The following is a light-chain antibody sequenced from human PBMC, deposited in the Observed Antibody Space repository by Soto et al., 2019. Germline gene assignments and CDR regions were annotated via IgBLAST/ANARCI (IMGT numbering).Light chain of an antibody. V-gene: IGKV4-1*01. Sequence: IVMRPSPDSLAVCLGATTPINXNSSQSVVYSSNNKNYLAWYQQKPGQPPKLLIYWASTRESGVPERFSGSGSGTDFTLTISSLQAEDVAVYYCQQYYSTPQTFGQGTKVDIK. J-gene: IGKJ1*01. CDR3: QQYYSTPQT. CDR2: WAS. CDR1: QSVVYSSNNKNY.